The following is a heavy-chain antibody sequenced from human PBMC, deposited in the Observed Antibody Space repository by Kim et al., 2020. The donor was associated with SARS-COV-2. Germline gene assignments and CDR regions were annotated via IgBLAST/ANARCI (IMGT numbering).Heavy chain of an antibody. D-gene: IGHD4-4*01. CDR3: ARRNYPYYFDS. V-gene: IGHV4-39*01. CDR2: VVYSGAT. Sequence: SETLSLTCTVSGGSITSTSSYWTWIRQPPGKGLEWIVTVVYSGATFQNPSLESRVTISVDSSKNQFSREVSSLTAADSAVYYCARRNYPYYFDSWGQGALVTVSS. CDR1: GGSITSTSSY. J-gene: IGHJ4*02.